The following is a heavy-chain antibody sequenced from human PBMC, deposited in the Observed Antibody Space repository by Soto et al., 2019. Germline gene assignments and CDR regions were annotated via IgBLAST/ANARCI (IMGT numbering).Heavy chain of an antibody. CDR1: GASVSTGAYY. D-gene: IGHD5-18*01. CDR2: VYGSGYT. V-gene: IGHV4-31*03. Sequence: SETLSLTCTVSGASVSTGAYYWGWVRQRPGRGLEWIGYVYGSGYTYYNMSLKSRLAISLDRSNNHFSLGLTSVTAADTAVYYCVRALQHTAMVYPWFDPWGQGTLVTVSS. CDR3: VRALQHTAMVYPWFDP. J-gene: IGHJ5*02.